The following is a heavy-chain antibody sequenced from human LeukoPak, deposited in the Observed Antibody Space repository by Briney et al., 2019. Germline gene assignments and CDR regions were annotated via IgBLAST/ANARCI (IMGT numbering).Heavy chain of an antibody. CDR3: GRVYCGGNCYSPPLPDY. CDR2: MWYDGSNK. Sequence: GGSLRLSCAASGFTFSSYGMQWVRQAPGKGLDWVAGMWYDGSNKKYAAYVKRRFPISRENSKNTLFMQMNSLRAEDTAVYYCGRVYCGGNCYSPPLPDYWGQGTLVTVSA. V-gene: IGHV3-33*08. D-gene: IGHD2-21*02. J-gene: IGHJ4*02. CDR1: GFTFSSYG.